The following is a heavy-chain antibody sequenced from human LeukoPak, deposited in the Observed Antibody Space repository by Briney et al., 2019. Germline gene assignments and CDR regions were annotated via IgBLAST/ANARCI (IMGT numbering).Heavy chain of an antibody. D-gene: IGHD1-26*01. V-gene: IGHV1-69*06. CDR2: IIPIFGTA. J-gene: IGHJ5*02. Sequence: SVKVSCKASGGTFSSYAISWVRQAPGQGLEWMGGIIPIFGTANYAQKFQGRVTITADKSTSTAYMELSSLRSEDTAIYYCARDIPVGNRAWWFDPGAKGTLVPVSS. CDR1: GGTFSSYA. CDR3: ARDIPVGNRAWWFDP.